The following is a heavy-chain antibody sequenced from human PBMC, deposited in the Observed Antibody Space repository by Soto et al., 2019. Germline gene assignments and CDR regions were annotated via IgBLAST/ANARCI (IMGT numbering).Heavy chain of an antibody. J-gene: IGHJ3*02. CDR2: ISAYNGNT. D-gene: IGHD3-22*01. V-gene: IGHV1-18*01. CDR1: GYTFTSYG. CDR3: ARDVTMIVVLNDAFDI. Sequence: ASVKVSCKASGYTFTSYGISWVRQAPGQGLEWMGWISAYNGNTNYAQKLQGRVTMTTDTSTSTAYMELRSLRSDDTAVYYCARDVTMIVVLNDAFDIWGQGAMVTVSS.